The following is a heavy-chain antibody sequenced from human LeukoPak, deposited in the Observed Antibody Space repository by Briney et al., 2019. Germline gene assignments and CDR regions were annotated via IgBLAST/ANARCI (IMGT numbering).Heavy chain of an antibody. V-gene: IGHV3-23*01. Sequence: GGSLRLSCAASGFTFSSYPMSWVRQAPGKGLQWVSAISGGGGSAYYADSVKGRFTISRDNSKSTLYLQMNSLRAEDTAIYYCAARPLMPPRFDNWGQGTLVTVPS. CDR3: AARPLMPPRFDN. CDR2: ISGGGGSA. D-gene: IGHD2-2*01. CDR1: GFTFSSYP. J-gene: IGHJ4*02.